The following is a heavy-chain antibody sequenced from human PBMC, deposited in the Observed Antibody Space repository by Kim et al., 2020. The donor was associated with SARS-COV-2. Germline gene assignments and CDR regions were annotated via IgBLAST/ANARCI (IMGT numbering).Heavy chain of an antibody. CDR3: ARGISHNVYYYDSSAILGANWFDP. CDR1: GDTFSSYA. J-gene: IGHJ5*02. V-gene: IGHV1-69*04. Sequence: SVKVSCKASGDTFSSYAISWVRQAPGQGLEWMGRIIPILGIANYAQKFQGRVTITADKSTSTAYMELSSLRSEDTAVYYCARGISHNVYYYDSSAILGANWFDPWGQGTLVTVSS. CDR2: IIPILGIA. D-gene: IGHD3-22*01.